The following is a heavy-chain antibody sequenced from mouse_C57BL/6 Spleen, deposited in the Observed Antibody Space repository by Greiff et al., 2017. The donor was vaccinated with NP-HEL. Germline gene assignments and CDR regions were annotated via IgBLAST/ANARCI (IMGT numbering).Heavy chain of an antibody. D-gene: IGHD2-3*01. CDR2: IDPEDGET. V-gene: IGHV14-2*01. Sequence: DVQLQESGAELVKPGASVKLSCTASGFNIKDYYMHWVKQRTEQGLEWIGRIDPEDGETKDAPKFQGKGTITADTSSNTAYLQLSSLTSEDTAVYYCARGYFYYAMDYWGQGTSVTVSS. CDR1: GFNIKDYY. CDR3: ARGYFYYAMDY. J-gene: IGHJ4*01.